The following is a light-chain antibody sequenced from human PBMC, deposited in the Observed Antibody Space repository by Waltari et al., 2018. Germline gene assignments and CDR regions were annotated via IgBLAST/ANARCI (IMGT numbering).Light chain of an antibody. CDR1: QSVRRD. Sequence: EIVMTQSPATLSVSLGERVTLSCRASQSVRRDLAWYQKKPGQPPRLLIYSATTRATGIPARFSGSGSGTEFTLSISSLQSEDFAVYYCQQYNQWPPWTFGQGTKVESK. CDR3: QQYNQWPPWT. CDR2: SAT. J-gene: IGKJ1*01. V-gene: IGKV3-15*01.